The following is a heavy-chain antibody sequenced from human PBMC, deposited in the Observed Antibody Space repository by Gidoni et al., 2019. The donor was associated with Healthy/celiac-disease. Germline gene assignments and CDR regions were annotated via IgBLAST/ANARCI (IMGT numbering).Heavy chain of an antibody. J-gene: IGHJ4*02. Sequence: EVQLVESGGGLVQPGGSLRLSCAASGFTFSSYEMNWVRQAPGKGLEWVSYISSSGSTIYYADSVKGRFTISRDNAKNSLYLQMNSLRAEDTAVYYCARDPGEGAFDYWGQGTLVTVSS. D-gene: IGHD1-26*01. CDR1: GFTFSSYE. V-gene: IGHV3-48*03. CDR3: ARDPGEGAFDY. CDR2: ISSSGSTI.